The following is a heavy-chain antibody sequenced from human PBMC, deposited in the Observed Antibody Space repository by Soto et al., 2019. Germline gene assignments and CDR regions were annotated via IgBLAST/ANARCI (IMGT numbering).Heavy chain of an antibody. D-gene: IGHD1-26*01. CDR1: GFTVSSNY. J-gene: IGHJ4*02. V-gene: IGHV3-66*01. CDR3: AKQSGGYDRDFDY. Sequence: GGSLRLSCAASGFTVSSNYLSWVRQAPGKGLEWVSVIYSGGSTYYADSVKGRFTISRDNSKNTLYLQMNTLRVEDTAVYYCAKQSGGYDRDFDYWGQGTLVTVSS. CDR2: IYSGGST.